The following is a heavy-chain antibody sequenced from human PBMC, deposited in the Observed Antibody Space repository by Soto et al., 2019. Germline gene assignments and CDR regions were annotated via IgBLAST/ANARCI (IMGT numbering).Heavy chain of an antibody. CDR2: IWYDGSNK. V-gene: IGHV3-33*01. CDR3: AREVDTAMAPNAFDI. J-gene: IGHJ3*02. D-gene: IGHD5-18*01. Sequence: GGSLRLSCAASGFTFSSYGMHWVRQAPGRGLEWVGVIWYDGSNKYYADSVKGRFTISRDNSKNTLYLQMNSLRAEDTAVYYCAREVDTAMAPNAFDIWGQGTMVTV. CDR1: GFTFSSYG.